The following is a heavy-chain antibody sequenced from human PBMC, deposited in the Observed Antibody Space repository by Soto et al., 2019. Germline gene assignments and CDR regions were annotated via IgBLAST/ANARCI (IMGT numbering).Heavy chain of an antibody. V-gene: IGHV3-66*01. J-gene: IGHJ4*02. Sequence: DVQLVESGGGLVQPGGSLRLSCAASGLYVWSNYMSWVRQAPGKGLEWVSLIYNTDGTYYADSVKGRFTISRDNPKNTLYLLMNSLRVEDTAVYYCMRGPIHLGGRYDARRAFWGQGTVVTVSS. CDR3: MRGPIHLGGRYDARRAF. CDR2: IYNTDGT. D-gene: IGHD3-3*01. CDR1: GLYVWSNY.